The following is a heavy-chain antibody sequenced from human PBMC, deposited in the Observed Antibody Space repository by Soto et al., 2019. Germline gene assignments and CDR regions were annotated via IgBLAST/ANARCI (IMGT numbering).Heavy chain of an antibody. CDR2: IYYSGST. V-gene: IGHV4-30-4*01. CDR1: GGSISSGDYY. CDR3: ARVNSYGRYYYYYCGMDV. Sequence: PSETLTLTCTVSGGSISSGDYYWSWIRQPPRKGLEWIGYIYYSGSTYYNPSLKSRVTISVDTSKNQFSLKLSSVTAADTAVYYCARVNSYGRYYYYYCGMDVWGQRTTVTVSS. D-gene: IGHD5-18*01. J-gene: IGHJ6*02.